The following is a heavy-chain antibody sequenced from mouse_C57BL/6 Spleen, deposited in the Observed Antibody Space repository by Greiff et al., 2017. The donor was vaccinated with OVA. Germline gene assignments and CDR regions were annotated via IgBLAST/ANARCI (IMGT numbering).Heavy chain of an antibody. CDR1: GYSFTSYY. Sequence: QVHVKQSGPELVKPGASVKISCKASGYSFTSYYIHWVKQRPGQGLEWIGWISPGSGNTKYNEKFKGKATLTADTSSSTAYMQLSSLTSEDSAVYYCARKGTAQATFDYWGQGTTLTVSS. D-gene: IGHD3-2*02. V-gene: IGHV1-66*01. CDR3: ARKGTAQATFDY. J-gene: IGHJ2*01. CDR2: ISPGSGNT.